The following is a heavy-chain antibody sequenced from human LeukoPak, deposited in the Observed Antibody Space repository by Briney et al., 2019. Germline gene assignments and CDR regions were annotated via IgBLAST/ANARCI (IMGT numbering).Heavy chain of an antibody. J-gene: IGHJ4*02. D-gene: IGHD4-11*01. CDR2: ISYDGSNK. CDR3: AQWGTVTTSEDY. Sequence: GGSLRLSCAASGFTFSTYAMHWVRQAPGKGLEWVAVISYDGSNKYYADSVKGRFTISRDNSKSTLYLQMNSLRAEDTAVYYCAQWGTVTTSEDYWGQGTLVTVSS. CDR1: GFTFSTYA. V-gene: IGHV3-30-3*01.